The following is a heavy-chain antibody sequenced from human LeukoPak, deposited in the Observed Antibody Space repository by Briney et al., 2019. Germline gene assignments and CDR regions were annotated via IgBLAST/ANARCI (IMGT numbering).Heavy chain of an antibody. D-gene: IGHD6-19*01. J-gene: IGHJ5*02. CDR3: ARVVQSGWSNNWFDP. Sequence: SETLSLTCTVSGDSISSNSYYWGWIRQPPGKGLECIGIAYYSGITYYNPSLKSRVTISVDKSKNQFSLKLSSVTAADTAVYYCARVVQSGWSNNWFDPWGQGTLVTVSS. CDR2: AYYSGIT. V-gene: IGHV4-39*07. CDR1: GDSISSNSYY.